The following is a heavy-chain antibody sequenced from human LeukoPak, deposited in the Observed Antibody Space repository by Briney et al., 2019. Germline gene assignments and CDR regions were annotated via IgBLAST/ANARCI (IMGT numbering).Heavy chain of an antibody. J-gene: IGHJ6*03. CDR3: ARVPGYSSSWYHYYYYYMDV. D-gene: IGHD6-13*01. CDR1: GGTFSSYA. V-gene: IGHV1-69*06. Sequence: SVKVSCKASGGTFSSYAISWVRQAPGQGLEWMGGIIPIFGTANYAQKFQGRVTITADKSTSTAYMELSSLRSEDTAVYYCARVPGYSSSWYHYYYYYMDVWGKGTTVTVSS. CDR2: IIPIFGTA.